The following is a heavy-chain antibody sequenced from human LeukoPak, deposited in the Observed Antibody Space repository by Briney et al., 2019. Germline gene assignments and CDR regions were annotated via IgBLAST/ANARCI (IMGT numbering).Heavy chain of an antibody. J-gene: IGHJ4*02. CDR1: GGSISSYY. CDR2: IYYSGST. V-gene: IGHV4-59*08. D-gene: IGHD3-22*01. Sequence: SETLSLTCTVSGGSISSYYWSWIRQPPGKGLEWIGYIYYSGSTNYNPSLKSRVTISVDTSKDQFSLKLSSVTAADTAVYYCAREDDSSGYYSSLDYWGQGTLVTVSS. CDR3: AREDDSSGYYSSLDY.